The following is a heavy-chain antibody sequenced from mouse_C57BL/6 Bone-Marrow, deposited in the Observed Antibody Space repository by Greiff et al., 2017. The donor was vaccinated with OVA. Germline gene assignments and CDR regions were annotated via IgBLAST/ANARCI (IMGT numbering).Heavy chain of an antibody. CDR2: ISSGGSYT. CDR1: GFTFSSYG. Sequence: EVKVVESGGDLVKPGGSLKLSCAASGFTFSSYGMSWVRQTPDKRLEWVATISSGGSYTYYPDSVKGRFTISRDNARNTLYLQMSSLKSEDTAMYYCTRGEFYLRDEGFAYWGQGTLVTVSA. J-gene: IGHJ3*01. V-gene: IGHV5-6*01. D-gene: IGHD2-1*01. CDR3: TRGEFYLRDEGFAY.